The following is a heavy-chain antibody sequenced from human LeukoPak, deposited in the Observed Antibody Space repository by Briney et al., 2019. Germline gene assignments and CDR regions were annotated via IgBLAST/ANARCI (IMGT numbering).Heavy chain of an antibody. CDR3: AKSGKAAKGPYYYYYYMDV. CDR1: GFTFDDYA. V-gene: IGHV3-9*01. Sequence: GGSLRLSCAASGFTFDDYAMHWVRQAPGKGLEWVSGISWNSASVAYADSVKGRFTISRDNAKNSLYLQMNSLRAEDTALYYCAKSGKAAKGPYYYYYYMDVWGKGTTVTISS. D-gene: IGHD1-26*01. J-gene: IGHJ6*03. CDR2: ISWNSASV.